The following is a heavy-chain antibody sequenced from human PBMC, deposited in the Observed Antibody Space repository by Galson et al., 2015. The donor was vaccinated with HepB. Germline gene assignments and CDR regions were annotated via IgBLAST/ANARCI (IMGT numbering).Heavy chain of an antibody. V-gene: IGHV1-2*06. CDR3: ARAPYDYYYMDV. CDR1: GYTFTGYY. Sequence: SVKVSCKASGYTFTGYYMHWVRQAPGQGLEWMGRINPNSGGTNYAQKFQGRVTMTRDTSISTAYMELSRLRSDDTAVYYCARAPYDYYYMDVWGKGTTVTVSS. J-gene: IGHJ6*03. CDR2: INPNSGGT.